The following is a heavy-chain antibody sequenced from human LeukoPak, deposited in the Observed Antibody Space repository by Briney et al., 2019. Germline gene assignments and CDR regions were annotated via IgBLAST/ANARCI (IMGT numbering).Heavy chain of an antibody. J-gene: IGHJ4*02. Sequence: PSETLSLTCTVSGGSISSSNYYWGWIRQPPWKGLEWIGSIWFTGNTYYSPSLKSRVTISIDTSKNQFSLKLRSVTAADTAVYYCASGVPLTFGGVSMGFDYWGQGTLVTVSS. CDR3: ASGVPLTFGGVSMGFDY. CDR1: GGSISSSNYY. D-gene: IGHD3-16*01. V-gene: IGHV4-39*01. CDR2: IWFTGNT.